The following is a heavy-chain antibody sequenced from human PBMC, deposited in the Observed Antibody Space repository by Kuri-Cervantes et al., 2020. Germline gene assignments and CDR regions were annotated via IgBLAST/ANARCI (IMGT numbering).Heavy chain of an antibody. CDR3: ARALDYSFYFDP. Sequence: LRLSCTVSRGSISSGDYYWSWIRQSPGKGLEWIGYIDYSGSTYYNPSLKSRVTISVDTSKNQFSLKLSSMTAADTAVFYCARALDYSFYFDPWGQGTLVTVSS. J-gene: IGHJ5*02. CDR2: IDYSGST. V-gene: IGHV4-30-4*01. D-gene: IGHD2-15*01. CDR1: RGSISSGDYY.